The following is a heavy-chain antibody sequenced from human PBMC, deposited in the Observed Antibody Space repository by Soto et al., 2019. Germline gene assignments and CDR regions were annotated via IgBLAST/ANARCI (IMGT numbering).Heavy chain of an antibody. D-gene: IGHD5-18*01. CDR3: AKCRGYSYGLDGMDV. Sequence: QVQLQESGPGLVKPSETLSLTCTVSGGSISRYYWSWIRQPPGKGLEWIGYIYYSGSSHYNPSLKSRVTISVDTSKNQFSLKVSSVTAADTAVYFCAKCRGYSYGLDGMDVWGQGTTVTVSS. CDR2: IYYSGSS. J-gene: IGHJ6*02. CDR1: GGSISRYY. V-gene: IGHV4-59*01.